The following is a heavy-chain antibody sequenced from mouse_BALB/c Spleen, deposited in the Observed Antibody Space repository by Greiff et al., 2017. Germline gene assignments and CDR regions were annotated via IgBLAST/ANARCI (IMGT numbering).Heavy chain of an antibody. CDR3: ARGETVVAPFDY. V-gene: IGHV1-67*01. Sequence: VQLQQSGPELVRPGVSVKISCKGSSYTFTDYAMHWVKQSHAKSLEWIGVISTYYGNTNYNQKFKGKATMTVDKSSSTAYMELARLTSEDSAVYYGARGETVVAPFDYWGQGTTLTVSS. CDR2: ISTYYGNT. CDR1: SYTFTDYA. J-gene: IGHJ2*01. D-gene: IGHD1-1*01.